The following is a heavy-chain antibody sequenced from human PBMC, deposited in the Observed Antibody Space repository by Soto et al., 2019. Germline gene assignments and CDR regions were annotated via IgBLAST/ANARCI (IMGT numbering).Heavy chain of an antibody. Sequence: VKVSCKASGGTFSSYAISWVRQAPGQGLEWMGGIIPIFGTANYAQKFQGRVTITADESTSTAYMELSSLRSEDTAVYYCARGGLRYFDQGNWFDPWGQGTLVTVSS. V-gene: IGHV1-69*01. CDR1: GGTFSSYA. J-gene: IGHJ5*02. CDR2: IIPIFGTA. D-gene: IGHD3-9*01. CDR3: ARGGLRYFDQGNWFDP.